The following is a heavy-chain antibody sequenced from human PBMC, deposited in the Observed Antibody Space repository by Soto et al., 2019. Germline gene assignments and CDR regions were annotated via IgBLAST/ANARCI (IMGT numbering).Heavy chain of an antibody. CDR2: INPESTTI. Sequence: EAQLVESGGGLVQPGGSLRLSCTGSGIDLSIYWMHWVRQAPGKGLVWVSRINPESTTISYADSVKGRFTNSRDNAENTLFLHMNSLSAEDTGVYYCTKDTFGGRDSWGQGTLVTVSS. V-gene: IGHV3-74*01. CDR3: TKDTFGGRDS. D-gene: IGHD2-15*01. J-gene: IGHJ4*02. CDR1: GIDLSIYW.